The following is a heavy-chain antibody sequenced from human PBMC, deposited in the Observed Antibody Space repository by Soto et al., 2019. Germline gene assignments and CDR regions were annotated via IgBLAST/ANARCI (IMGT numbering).Heavy chain of an antibody. CDR1: GGTFSSYA. V-gene: IGHV1-69*12. CDR3: ARDFRKVLLMVYAATYYYGMDV. D-gene: IGHD2-8*01. Sequence: QVQLVQPGAEVKKPGSSVKVSCKASGGTFSSYAISWVRQAPGQGLEWMGGIIPIFGTANYAQKFQGRVTITADESTSTAYMELSSLRSEDTAVYYCARDFRKVLLMVYAATYYYGMDVWGQGTTVTVSS. CDR2: IIPIFGTA. J-gene: IGHJ6*02.